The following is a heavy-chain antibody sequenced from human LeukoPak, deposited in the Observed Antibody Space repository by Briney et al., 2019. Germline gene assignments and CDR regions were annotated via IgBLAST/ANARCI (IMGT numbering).Heavy chain of an antibody. CDR3: ARARLVRGPVTPLYYFDS. CDR2: MNPNSANT. D-gene: IGHD2-8*02. CDR1: GYTFTTYD. J-gene: IGHJ4*02. Sequence: ASVKVSCKASGYTFTTYDITWVRQATGQGLEWMGWMNPNSANTGYAQKFQGRVTITRNTSISTAYMELNSLRSDDTAVYYCARARLVRGPVTPLYYFDSWGQGVLGTVSS. V-gene: IGHV1-8*03.